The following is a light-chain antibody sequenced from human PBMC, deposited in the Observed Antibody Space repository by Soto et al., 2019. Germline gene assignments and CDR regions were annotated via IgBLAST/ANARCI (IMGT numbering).Light chain of an antibody. CDR2: GAS. J-gene: IGKJ5*01. Sequence: ENLLPQSPCTLSLSPGERATLSCRASQSVSSSYLAWYQQKPGQAPRLLMYGASSRATGIPDRFSGSGSGTDFTLTISRLEPEDFEVYYCQQYGSSPITFGQGTRLEIK. V-gene: IGKV3-20*01. CDR3: QQYGSSPIT. CDR1: QSVSSSY.